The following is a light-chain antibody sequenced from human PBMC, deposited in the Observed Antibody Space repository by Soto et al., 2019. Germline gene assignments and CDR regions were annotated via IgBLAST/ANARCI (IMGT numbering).Light chain of an antibody. V-gene: IGLV2-14*01. J-gene: IGLJ1*01. Sequence: QSVLTQPASVSGSPGQSIIISCTGTSSDVGGYNYVSWYQQHPGKAPKLVIFEVSNRPSGVSNRFSGSKSGNTASLTISGLQAEDEADYYCSSYTSSSTLVFGTGTQLTVL. CDR2: EVS. CDR3: SSYTSSSTLV. CDR1: SSDVGGYNY.